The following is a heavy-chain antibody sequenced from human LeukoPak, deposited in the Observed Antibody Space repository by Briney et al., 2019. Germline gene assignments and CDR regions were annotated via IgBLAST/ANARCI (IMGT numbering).Heavy chain of an antibody. CDR1: EFTFSDYY. CDR2: INSDGSEG. J-gene: IGHJ3*01. Sequence: KPGGSLRLSCAASEFTFSDYYMSWSRQAPGKGLEWVASINSDGSEGYYADVVKGRFTISRDNAKNSLYLQINSLRAEDTAVYYCARSSYSSSSSVWGQGTMVTVSS. D-gene: IGHD6-6*01. CDR3: ARSSYSSSSSV. V-gene: IGHV3-7*03.